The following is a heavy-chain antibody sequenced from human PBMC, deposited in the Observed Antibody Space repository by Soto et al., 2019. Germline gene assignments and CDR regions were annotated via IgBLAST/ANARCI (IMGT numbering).Heavy chain of an antibody. V-gene: IGHV3-23*01. Sequence: EVQLLESGGGFVQPGGSLRLSCAAAGFTFTDYAMTWVRQAPGKGLDWVSSISGSGGSTYYTDSVKGRFTISRDNSKTTLYLQMNSLRAEDTAVYYCAKDRGGVLAPSYLNNWGQGTLFTVSS. CDR1: GFTFTDYA. CDR3: AKDRGGVLAPSYLNN. J-gene: IGHJ4*02. D-gene: IGHD2-8*01. CDR2: ISGSGGST.